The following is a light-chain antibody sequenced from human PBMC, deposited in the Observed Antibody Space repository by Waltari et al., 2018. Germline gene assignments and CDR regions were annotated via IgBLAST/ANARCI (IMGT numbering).Light chain of an antibody. CDR2: DAS. CDR1: QSVSSF. J-gene: IGKJ3*01. CDR3: QQRSNVLFA. V-gene: IGKV3-11*01. Sequence: EVVLTQSPATLSLSPGERATLSCRASQSVSSFLAWYQQKPGQAPRLLIYDASNRATGIPARFSGRGSGTDFTLTISSLEPEDFAVYYCQQRSNVLFAFGPGTKVDFK.